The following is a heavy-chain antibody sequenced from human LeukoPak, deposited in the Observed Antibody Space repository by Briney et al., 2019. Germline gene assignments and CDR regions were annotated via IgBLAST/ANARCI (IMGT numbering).Heavy chain of an antibody. V-gene: IGHV3-30-3*01. D-gene: IGHD3-22*01. CDR2: ISYDGSNK. Sequence: PGGSLRLSCAASGFTFSSYAMHWVRQAPGKGLEWVAVISYDGSNKYYADSVKGRFTISRDNSKNTLYLQMNSLRAEDTAVYYCARDRERYYYDSSGYYSVDYYGMDVWGQGTTVTVSS. CDR1: GFTFSSYA. J-gene: IGHJ6*02. CDR3: ARDRERYYYDSSGYYSVDYYGMDV.